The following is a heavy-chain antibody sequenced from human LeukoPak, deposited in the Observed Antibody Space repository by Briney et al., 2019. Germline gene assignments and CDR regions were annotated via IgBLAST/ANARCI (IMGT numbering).Heavy chain of an antibody. J-gene: IGHJ1*01. CDR1: GFIFSSYS. Sequence: GGSLRLSCAASGFIFSSYSMNWVRQAPGKGLEWVSYISSSSSTIYYADSVKGRFTISRDNAKNSLYLQMNSLRAEDTAVYYCARALSGSRAEYFQHWGQGTLVTVSS. V-gene: IGHV3-48*01. CDR3: ARALSGSRAEYFQH. CDR2: ISSSSSTI. D-gene: IGHD3-10*01.